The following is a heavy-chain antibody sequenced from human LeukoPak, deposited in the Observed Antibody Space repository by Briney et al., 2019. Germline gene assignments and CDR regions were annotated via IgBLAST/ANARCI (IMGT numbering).Heavy chain of an antibody. CDR2: ISWNSASI. Sequence: RSGRSLTPSCAAAAFTFDDYAMHCVRQAPGRGRGWVSGISWNSASIGYADSVKGRLTISREQPTNSLYLEMNRLSAEDMALYYCAKGGHSGSYSTLDYWGQGTLVTVSS. CDR3: AKGGHSGSYSTLDY. D-gene: IGHD3-10*01. V-gene: IGHV3-9*03. J-gene: IGHJ4*02. CDR1: AFTFDDYA.